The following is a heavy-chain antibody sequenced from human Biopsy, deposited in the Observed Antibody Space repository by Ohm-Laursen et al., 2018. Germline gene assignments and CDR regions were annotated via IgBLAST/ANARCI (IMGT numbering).Heavy chain of an antibody. J-gene: IGHJ3*02. CDR3: ARDLTRQPRRGAFDI. Sequence: ASVKVSCKTSGYTFTSFGFSWVRQAPGQGLEWMGWINAYNGDTDYAQKLQGRASITTDTSTTTTYMELRSLRSDDTAVYHCARDLTRQPRRGAFDIWGQGTMVTVSS. D-gene: IGHD1-14*01. V-gene: IGHV1-18*01. CDR2: INAYNGDT. CDR1: GYTFTSFG.